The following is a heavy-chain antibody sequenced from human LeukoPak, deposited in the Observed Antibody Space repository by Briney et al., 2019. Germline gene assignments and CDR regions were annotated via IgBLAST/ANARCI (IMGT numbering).Heavy chain of an antibody. CDR3: ARERPPYYYGSGSYRAFDI. J-gene: IGHJ3*02. V-gene: IGHV4-34*01. CDR1: GASFSGYY. D-gene: IGHD3-10*01. CDR2: INHSGST. Sequence: PSETLSLTCAVYGASFSGYYWSWLRQPPGKGLEWIGEINHSGSTNYNPSLKSRVTISVDTSKNQFSLKLSSVTAADTAVYYCARERPPYYYGSGSYRAFDIWGQGTMVTVSS.